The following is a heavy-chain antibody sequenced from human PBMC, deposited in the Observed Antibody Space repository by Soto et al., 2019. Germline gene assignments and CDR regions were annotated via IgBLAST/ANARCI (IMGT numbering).Heavy chain of an antibody. CDR2: IWYDGSNK. CDR1: GFTFSSYG. J-gene: IGHJ6*02. CDR3: VRDGSSSDHYYYYGMDV. Sequence: GSLRLSCAASGFTFSSYGMHWVRQAPGKGLEWVAVIWYDGSNKYYADSVKGRFTISRDNSKNTLYLQMNSLRAEDTAVYYCVRDGSSSDHYYYYGMDVWGQGTTVTVYS. D-gene: IGHD6-6*01. V-gene: IGHV3-33*01.